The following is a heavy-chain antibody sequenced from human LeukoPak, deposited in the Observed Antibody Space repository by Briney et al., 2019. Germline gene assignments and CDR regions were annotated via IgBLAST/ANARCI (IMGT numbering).Heavy chain of an antibody. CDR2: IYYSGST. CDR1: GGSISSGGYY. J-gene: IGHJ4*02. V-gene: IGHV4-31*03. D-gene: IGHD5-12*01. CDR3: ARDRSGYGGIFDY. Sequence: SETLSLTCTVSGGSISSGGYYWSWIRQHPGKGLEWIGYIYYSGSTYYNPSLKSRVTISADTSKNQFSLKLSSVTAADTAVYYCARDRSGYGGIFDYWGQGTLVTVSS.